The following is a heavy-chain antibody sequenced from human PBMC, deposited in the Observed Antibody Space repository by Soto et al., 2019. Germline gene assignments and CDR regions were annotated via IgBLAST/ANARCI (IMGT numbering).Heavy chain of an antibody. V-gene: IGHV3-21*01. Sequence: GGSLRLSCAASEITCSSYSMNWVRKAPGKGLEWVSSISSSSSYIYYADSVKGRFTISRDNAKNSLYLQMNSLRAEDTAVYFCAREDDYGDFDYYYYGMDVWGQGTTVTVSS. CDR2: ISSSSSYI. CDR3: AREDDYGDFDYYYYGMDV. J-gene: IGHJ6*02. D-gene: IGHD4-17*01. CDR1: EITCSSYS.